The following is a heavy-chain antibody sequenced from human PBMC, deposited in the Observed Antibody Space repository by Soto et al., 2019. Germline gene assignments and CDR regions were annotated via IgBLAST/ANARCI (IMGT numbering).Heavy chain of an antibody. Sequence: NPSETLSLTCTVSGGSISSYYWSWIRQPPGKGLEWIGYIYYSGSTNFNPSLKSRVTISVDTSKNQFSLKLSSVTAADTAVYYCARSGGSGSYYNRWGQGTLVTVSS. J-gene: IGHJ4*02. CDR2: IYYSGST. V-gene: IGHV4-59*01. CDR3: ARSGGSGSYYNR. CDR1: GGSISSYY. D-gene: IGHD3-10*01.